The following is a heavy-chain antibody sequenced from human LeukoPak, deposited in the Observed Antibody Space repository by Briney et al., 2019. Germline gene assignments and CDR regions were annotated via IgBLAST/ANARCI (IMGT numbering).Heavy chain of an antibody. Sequence: SETLSLTCTVSGGSISTYFWSWIRQPPGKGLEWIGYIYYSGSTNYNPSLKSRVTISLDTSKHQFSLKLSSVTAADTAVYYCARHPSRWGPVGYFDLWGRGTLVTVSS. V-gene: IGHV4-59*08. CDR2: IYYSGST. CDR1: GGSISTYF. D-gene: IGHD7-27*01. J-gene: IGHJ2*01. CDR3: ARHPSRWGPVGYFDL.